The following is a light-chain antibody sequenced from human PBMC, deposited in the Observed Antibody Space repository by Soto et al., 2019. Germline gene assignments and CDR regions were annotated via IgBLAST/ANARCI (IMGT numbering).Light chain of an antibody. V-gene: IGLV2-23*02. J-gene: IGLJ1*01. CDR1: SGDVGSYNL. CDR3: CSYAGNSEV. Sequence: SVLTQPASVSRSPGQSITIPSNGTSGDVGSYNLVSWYQQHPGKAPKLLIYEVTERPSGVSNRFSGSKSGNTASLTISGLQPDDEADYYCCSYAGNSEVFGTGTKVTVL. CDR2: EVT.